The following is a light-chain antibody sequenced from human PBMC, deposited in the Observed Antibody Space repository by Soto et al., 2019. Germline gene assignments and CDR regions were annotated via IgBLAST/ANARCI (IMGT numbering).Light chain of an antibody. V-gene: IGKV3-11*01. J-gene: IGKJ4*01. CDR3: QQRTNWRLT. Sequence: EIVLTQSPATLSLSPGERATLSCRASQNVGSHLTWYQQKPGQAPRLLIYDASNRATGIPARFIGSGSGTDFTLPISSLEPEDFAVYFCQQRTNWRLTFGGGTNVEIK. CDR1: QNVGSH. CDR2: DAS.